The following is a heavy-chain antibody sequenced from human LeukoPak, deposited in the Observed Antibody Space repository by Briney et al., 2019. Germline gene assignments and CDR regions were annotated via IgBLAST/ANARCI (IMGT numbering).Heavy chain of an antibody. CDR3: ARDVVVPAAMSYYYYYYGMDV. V-gene: IGHV3-11*01. CDR2: ISSSGSTI. Sequence: GGSLRLSCAASGFTFSDYYMSWIRQAPGKGLEWVSYISSSGSTIYYADSVKGRFTISRDNAKNSLYLQMNSLRAEDTAVYYCARDVVVPAAMSYYYYYYGMDVWGQGTTVTVSS. D-gene: IGHD2-2*01. J-gene: IGHJ6*02. CDR1: GFTFSDYY.